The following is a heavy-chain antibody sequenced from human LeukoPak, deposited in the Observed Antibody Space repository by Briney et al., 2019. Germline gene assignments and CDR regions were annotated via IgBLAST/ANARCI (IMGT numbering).Heavy chain of an antibody. CDR3: ARDSWFGELLDYYYYGMDV. V-gene: IGHV3-66*01. CDR2: LYSGGTT. J-gene: IGHJ6*02. D-gene: IGHD3-10*01. CDR1: GFTVDTTY. Sequence: PGGSLRLSCAASGFTVDTTYMTWVRQAPGKGLEGVSILYSGGTTYYADSVKGRFTISRDNSENTLYLQMNSLRAEDTAVYYCARDSWFGELLDYYYYGMDVWGQGTTVTVSS.